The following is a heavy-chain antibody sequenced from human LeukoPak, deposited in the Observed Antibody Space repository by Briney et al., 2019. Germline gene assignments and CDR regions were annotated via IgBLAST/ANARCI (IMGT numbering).Heavy chain of an antibody. CDR2: INHSGST. CDR3: ARRIYFDNTGYLFDY. J-gene: IGHJ4*02. Sequence: SETLSLTCAVYGGSFSGYYWSWIRQPPGKGLEWIGEINHSGSTNYNPSLKSRVTISVDTSKNQFSLKLTSVTAADTAVYYCARRIYFDNTGYLFDYWGQGALVTVSP. V-gene: IGHV4-34*01. D-gene: IGHD3-22*01. CDR1: GGSFSGYY.